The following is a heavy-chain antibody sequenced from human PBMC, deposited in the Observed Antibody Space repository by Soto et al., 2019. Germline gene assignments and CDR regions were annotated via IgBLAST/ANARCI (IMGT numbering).Heavy chain of an antibody. CDR3: AHRTGFDY. CDR1: GYTFSSFD. Sequence: GGSLRLSCAVSGYTFSSFDMSWVRQAPGKGLEWVSTISGSGGGTNYADSVKGQFTISRDISTYTVYLQMNSLRAEDTAVYYCAHRTGFDYWGQGALVTVSS. J-gene: IGHJ4*02. CDR2: ISGSGGGT. V-gene: IGHV3-23*01.